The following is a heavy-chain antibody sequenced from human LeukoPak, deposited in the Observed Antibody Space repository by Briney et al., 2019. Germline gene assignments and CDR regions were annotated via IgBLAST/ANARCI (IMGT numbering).Heavy chain of an antibody. D-gene: IGHD2-2*01. Sequence: GGSLRLSCAASGFTLSSYAMHWVRQAPGKGLEWVAVISYDGSNKYYADSVKGRFTISRDNSKNTLYLQMNSLRAEDTAVYYCARVLGYCSSTSCSPSWGQGTLVTVSS. V-gene: IGHV3-30-3*01. CDR3: ARVLGYCSSTSCSPS. CDR2: ISYDGSNK. J-gene: IGHJ4*02. CDR1: GFTLSSYA.